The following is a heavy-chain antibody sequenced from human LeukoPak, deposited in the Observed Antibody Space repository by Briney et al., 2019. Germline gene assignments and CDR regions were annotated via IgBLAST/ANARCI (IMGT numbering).Heavy chain of an antibody. D-gene: IGHD5-18*01. Sequence: SVKVSCKASGDTLTNYAFNWVRQAPGQGLEWVGGVIPFFPATGYARQFQGRVTITADKSASTVYMELSNLGSEDTAIYYCARMVGYSYSDSWGQGTLITVSS. J-gene: IGHJ4*02. CDR1: GDTLTNYA. V-gene: IGHV1-69*06. CDR2: VIPFFPAT. CDR3: ARMVGYSYSDS.